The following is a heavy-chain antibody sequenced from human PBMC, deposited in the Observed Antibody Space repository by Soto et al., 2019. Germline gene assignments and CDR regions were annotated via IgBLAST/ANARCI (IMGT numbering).Heavy chain of an antibody. V-gene: IGHV1-18*01. J-gene: IGHJ4*02. Sequence: QVQLVQSGAEVKKPGASVKVSCKASGYTFTSYGISWVRQAPGQGLEWMGWISAYNGNTNYAQKPQRKVTMTTDTSTSTDYMELRSLRSDDTAVYYCARDGYYHSSGHRSDFDYWGQGTLVTVSS. CDR3: ARDGYYHSSGHRSDFDY. CDR1: GYTFTSYG. D-gene: IGHD3-22*01. CDR2: ISAYNGNT.